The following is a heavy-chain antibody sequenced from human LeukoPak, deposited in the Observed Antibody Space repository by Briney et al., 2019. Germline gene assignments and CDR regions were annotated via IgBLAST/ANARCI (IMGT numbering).Heavy chain of an antibody. J-gene: IGHJ5*02. D-gene: IGHD1-26*01. V-gene: IGHV4-61*02. CDR2: IYTSGST. Sequence: SQTLSLTCTVSGGSISSGSYYWSWIRQPAGKGLEWIGRIYTSGSTNYNPSLKSRVTISVDTSKNQFSLKLSSVTAADTAVYYCARGIYVGAEAHSWFDPWGQGTLVTVSS. CDR1: GGSISSGSYY. CDR3: ARGIYVGAEAHSWFDP.